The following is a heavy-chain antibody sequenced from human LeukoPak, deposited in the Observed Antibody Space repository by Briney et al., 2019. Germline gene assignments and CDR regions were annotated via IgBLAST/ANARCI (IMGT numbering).Heavy chain of an antibody. CDR2: ISYDGSNK. CDR3: AKDYYDSSGYYYQSDAFDI. J-gene: IGHJ3*02. V-gene: IGHV3-30*18. D-gene: IGHD3-22*01. CDR1: GFTFSSYG. Sequence: GGSLRLSCAASGFTFSSYGMHWVRQAPGKGLEWVAVISYDGSNKYYADSVKGRFTISRDNSKNSLYLQMNSLRAEDTAVYYCAKDYYDSSGYYYQSDAFDIWGQGTMVTVSS.